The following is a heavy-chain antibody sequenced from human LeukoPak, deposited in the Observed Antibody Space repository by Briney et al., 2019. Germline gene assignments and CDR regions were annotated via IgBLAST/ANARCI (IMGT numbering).Heavy chain of an antibody. CDR1: GFTFTSHS. D-gene: IGHD3-10*01. Sequence: GGSLRLSCAASGFTFTSHSMNWVRQAPGKGLEWVSSIGSRSTSIYYADSVKGRFTISRDNAKNSLYLQMNSLRAEDTAVYYCARDSVPLLLWFGELYYYFDYWGQGTLVTVSS. J-gene: IGHJ4*02. V-gene: IGHV3-21*01. CDR2: IGSRSTSI. CDR3: ARDSVPLLLWFGELYYYFDY.